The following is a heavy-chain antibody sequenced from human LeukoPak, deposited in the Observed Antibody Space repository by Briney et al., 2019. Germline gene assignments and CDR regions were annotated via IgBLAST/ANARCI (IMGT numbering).Heavy chain of an antibody. D-gene: IGHD3-10*01. CDR1: GLTFRSYW. CDR2: ISPDGRSA. CDR3: ARGASSGYRIDY. J-gene: IGHJ4*02. V-gene: IGHV3-74*01. Sequence: GGSLRLSCAASGLTFRSYWMHWARQVPGKGLVWVSRISPDGRSANYADSVKGRFTISRDNAKNTLYLQMNSLTGEDTALYYCARGASSGYRIDYWGQGTLVTVSS.